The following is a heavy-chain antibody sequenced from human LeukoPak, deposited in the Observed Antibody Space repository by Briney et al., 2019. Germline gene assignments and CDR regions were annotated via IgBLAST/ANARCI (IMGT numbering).Heavy chain of an antibody. CDR3: ANYDILTGYPGGY. D-gene: IGHD3-9*01. V-gene: IGHV3-49*04. CDR1: GFTFSDDA. Sequence: GRSLRLSCTVSGFTFSDDAMSWVRQAPGKGLEWVGFIRSKAFGGTTQYAASVKGRFTISRDDSKSIAYLQMNSLKTEDTAVYYCANYDILTGYPGGYWGQGTLVIVSS. CDR2: IRSKAFGGTT. J-gene: IGHJ4*02.